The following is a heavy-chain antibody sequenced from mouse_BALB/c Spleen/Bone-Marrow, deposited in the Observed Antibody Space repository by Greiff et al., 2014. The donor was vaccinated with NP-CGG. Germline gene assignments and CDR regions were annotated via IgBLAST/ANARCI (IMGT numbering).Heavy chain of an antibody. Sequence: QLQESGAELVKPGASVKLSCTASGFNIKDTYMHWVKQRPEQGLEWIGRIDPANGNTKYDPKFQGKATITADTSSNTAYLQLSSLTSEDTAVYYCATYYRYDRRFAYWGQGTLVTVSA. D-gene: IGHD2-14*01. CDR2: IDPANGNT. J-gene: IGHJ3*01. V-gene: IGHV14-3*02. CDR1: GFNIKDTY. CDR3: ATYYRYDRRFAY.